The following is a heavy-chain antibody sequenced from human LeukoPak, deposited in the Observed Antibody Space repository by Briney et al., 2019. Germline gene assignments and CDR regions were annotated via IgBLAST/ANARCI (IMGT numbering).Heavy chain of an antibody. D-gene: IGHD3-22*01. Sequence: PSETLSVTCTVSGGSISGSSYYWGWIRQPPGKGLEWIGSIYYSGSTYYNPSLKSRVTISVDTSKNQFSLKLSSVTAADTAVYYCARDSSGLEYWGQGTLVTVSS. CDR1: GGSISGSSYY. CDR3: ARDSSGLEY. CDR2: IYYSGST. V-gene: IGHV4-39*07. J-gene: IGHJ4*02.